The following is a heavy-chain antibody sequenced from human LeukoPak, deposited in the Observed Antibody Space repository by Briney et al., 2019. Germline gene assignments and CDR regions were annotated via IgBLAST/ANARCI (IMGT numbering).Heavy chain of an antibody. D-gene: IGHD3-22*01. V-gene: IGHV3-66*01. CDR2: IYSGGRT. Sequence: TGGSLRLSCAASGLAVTNNYMTWVRQAPGKGLEWVSVIYSGGRTSYAASVKGRFTVSRDNAKNTVYLQLSGLKVDDTAVYFCARGTSTGYYRTEAFDLWGQGTLVTVSS. J-gene: IGHJ3*01. CDR1: GLAVTNNY. CDR3: ARGTSTGYYRTEAFDL.